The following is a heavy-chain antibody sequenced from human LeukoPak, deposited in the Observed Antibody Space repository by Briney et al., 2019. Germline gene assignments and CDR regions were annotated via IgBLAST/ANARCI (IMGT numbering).Heavy chain of an antibody. CDR1: GGSISSYY. V-gene: IGHV4-59*01. CDR3: AREGSQYLDY. J-gene: IGHJ4*02. CDR2: IYYSGST. Sequence: SETLSLTCTVSGGSISSYYWSWIRQPPGKGLEWIGYIYYSGSTNYNPSLKSRVTISVDTSKNQFSLRLSSVTAADTAVYYCAREGSQYLDYWGQGTLVTVSS.